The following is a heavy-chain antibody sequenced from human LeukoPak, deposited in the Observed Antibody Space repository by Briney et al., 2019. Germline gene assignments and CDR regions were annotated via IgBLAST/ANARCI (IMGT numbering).Heavy chain of an antibody. Sequence: SETLSLTCTVSGGSISSGGYYWSWIRQHPGKGLEWIGYIYYSGSTYYNPSLKSRVTISVDTSKNQFSLKLSSVTAADTAVYYCARDLPSGYGSGSPEGAFDIWGQGTMVTVS. V-gene: IGHV4-31*03. J-gene: IGHJ3*02. CDR3: ARDLPSGYGSGSPEGAFDI. CDR1: GGSISSGGYY. D-gene: IGHD3-10*01. CDR2: IYYSGST.